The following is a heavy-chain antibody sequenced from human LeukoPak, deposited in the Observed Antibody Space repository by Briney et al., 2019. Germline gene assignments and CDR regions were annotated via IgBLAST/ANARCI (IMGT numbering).Heavy chain of an antibody. V-gene: IGHV3-20*04. CDR1: GFSFENHG. J-gene: IGHJ4*02. Sequence: PGGSLRLSCAASGFSFENHGMSWVRQAPGKRLEWVSGINWNGISTTYADSVKGRFTISRDNAKNSLFLLMNSLRAEDTAFYYCARAIEYCSGGSCLLDSWGQGTLVTVSS. CDR3: ARAIEYCSGGSCLLDS. D-gene: IGHD2-15*01. CDR2: INWNGIST.